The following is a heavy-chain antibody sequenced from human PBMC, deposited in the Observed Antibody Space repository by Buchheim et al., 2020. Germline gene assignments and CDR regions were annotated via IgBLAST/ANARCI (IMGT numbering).Heavy chain of an antibody. D-gene: IGHD1-1*01. CDR3: ARGRGYFYSNEDNWPDN. Sequence: EVQVVESGGDLVQPGGSLTLSCAASGFSFTDYWMTWVRQAPGKGLEWVANIKEDGSVKYYVDSVKARFSISRDNAKNSAYLQMNSLRAEDTAVYYCARGRGYFYSNEDNWPDNWGQGTL. J-gene: IGHJ5*02. CDR1: GFSFTDYW. V-gene: IGHV3-7*01. CDR2: IKEDGSVK.